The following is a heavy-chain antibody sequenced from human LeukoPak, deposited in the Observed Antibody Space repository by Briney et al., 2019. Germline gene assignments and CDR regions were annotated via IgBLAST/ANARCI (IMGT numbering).Heavy chain of an antibody. J-gene: IGHJ3*02. V-gene: IGHV1-18*01. CDR2: ISAYSGNT. CDR3: PRGENPLDASDI. CDR1: GYSFSDSG. Sequence: ASVKDSCKASGYSFSDSGINWVRQAPGQGLEWMGWISAYSGNTSFAQKFQGRVTLTTDTSTSTGYMELRTPRSDDTAVYYCPRGENPLDASDIWGQGTMVTVSS.